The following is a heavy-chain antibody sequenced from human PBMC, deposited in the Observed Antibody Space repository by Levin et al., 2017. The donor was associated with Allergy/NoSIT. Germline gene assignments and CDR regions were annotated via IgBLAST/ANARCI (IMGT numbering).Heavy chain of an antibody. Sequence: GGSLRLSCGASGFTFSDYYMSWIRQAPGKGLEWVSYISSTSSSIYYADSVKGRFTISRDNAKNSLYLQMNSLSSEDTAVYYCARDGGRFCSSTSCYSGYYYYGMDVWGQGTTVTVSS. J-gene: IGHJ6*02. V-gene: IGHV3-11*01. D-gene: IGHD2-2*02. CDR2: ISSTSSSI. CDR3: ARDGGRFCSSTSCYSGYYYYGMDV. CDR1: GFTFSDYY.